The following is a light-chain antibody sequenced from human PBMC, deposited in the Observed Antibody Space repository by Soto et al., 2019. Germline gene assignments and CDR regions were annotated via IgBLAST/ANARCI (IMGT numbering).Light chain of an antibody. CDR1: SSDVGAYTS. V-gene: IGLV2-14*01. CDR2: EVN. CDR3: SSYTSDNRDYV. J-gene: IGLJ1*01. Sequence: QSVLTQPASVSGSPGQSITISCTGTSSDVGAYTSVSWYQHHPGKAPKVMIYEVNKRPSGISSRFSGSKSVNTASLTISGLQPEDEAHYYCSSYTSDNRDYVFGTGTKLTVL.